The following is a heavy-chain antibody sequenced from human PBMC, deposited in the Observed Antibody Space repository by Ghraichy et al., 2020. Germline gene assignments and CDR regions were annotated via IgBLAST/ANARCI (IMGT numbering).Heavy chain of an antibody. J-gene: IGHJ5*02. CDR3: ARFWGAAARFYGDYWFDP. V-gene: IGHV4-31*03. CDR1: GGSISSGGYY. D-gene: IGHD4-17*01. CDR2: IYYSGST. Sequence: SETLSLTCTVSGGSISSGGYYWSWIRQHPGKGLEWIGYIYYSGSTYYNPSLKSRVTISVDTSKNQFSLKLSSVTAADTAVYYCARFWGAAARFYGDYWFDPWGQGTLVTVSS.